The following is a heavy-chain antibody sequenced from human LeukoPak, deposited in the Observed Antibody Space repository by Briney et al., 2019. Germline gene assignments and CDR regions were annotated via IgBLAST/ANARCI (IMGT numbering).Heavy chain of an antibody. Sequence: ASVKVSCKASGGTFSSDAISWVRQAPGQGLEWMGWINTNTGDPTYAQGFTGRFVFSLDTSVSTAYLQISSLKAEDTAVYYCAREYCSSTSCLRLGDYYYGMDVWGQGTTVTVSS. CDR3: AREYCSSTSCLRLGDYYYGMDV. CDR2: INTNTGDP. CDR1: GGTFSSDA. V-gene: IGHV7-4-1*02. D-gene: IGHD2-2*01. J-gene: IGHJ6*02.